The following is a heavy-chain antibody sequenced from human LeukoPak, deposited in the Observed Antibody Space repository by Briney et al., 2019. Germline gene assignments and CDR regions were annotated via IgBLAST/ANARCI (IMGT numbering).Heavy chain of an antibody. CDR3: ARGGITSIAARQPYGN. Sequence: GGSLRLSCAASGFTFTSYAMSWVRQAPGKGLEWVSVIYSGGSTYYADSVKGRFTISRHNSKNTLYLQMNSLRAEDTAVYYCARGGITSIAARQPYGNWGQGTLVTVSS. CDR2: IYSGGST. D-gene: IGHD6-6*01. V-gene: IGHV3-53*04. J-gene: IGHJ4*02. CDR1: GFTFTSYA.